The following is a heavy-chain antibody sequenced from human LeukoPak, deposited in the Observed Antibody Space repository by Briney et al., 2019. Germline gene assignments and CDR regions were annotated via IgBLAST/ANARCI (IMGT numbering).Heavy chain of an antibody. CDR3: ARDRSTVVFDALDI. CDR2: ISSSSNYI. CDR1: GFTFSSYS. Sequence: GGSLRLSCAASGFTFSSYSMKWVRQAPGKGLEWVSSISSSSNYIYYADSVKGRFTISRDNAKNSLYLQMNSLRAEDTAVFYCARDRSTVVFDALDIWGQGTMVTVSS. J-gene: IGHJ3*02. V-gene: IGHV3-21*01. D-gene: IGHD3-22*01.